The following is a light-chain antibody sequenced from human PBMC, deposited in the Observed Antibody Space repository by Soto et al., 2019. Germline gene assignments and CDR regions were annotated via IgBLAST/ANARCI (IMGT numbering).Light chain of an antibody. Sequence: QSVLTQPPSVSGAPGQRVPISCTGSSSNIVAGYDVHWYQQLPGTAPKLLIYVNINRPSGVPDRFSGSKSGTSASLAITGLQAEDEADYYCQSYDSSRSVVFGGGTKVTVL. CDR2: VNI. V-gene: IGLV1-40*01. CDR3: QSYDSSRSVV. CDR1: SSNIVAGYD. J-gene: IGLJ2*01.